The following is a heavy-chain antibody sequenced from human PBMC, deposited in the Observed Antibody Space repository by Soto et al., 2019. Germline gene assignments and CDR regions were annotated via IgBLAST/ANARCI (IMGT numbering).Heavy chain of an antibody. D-gene: IGHD3-3*01. V-gene: IGHV3-23*01. CDR3: ARWSYLDY. J-gene: IGHJ4*02. CDR1: GFSFGSYA. CDR2: ISGSDGKT. Sequence: GGSLRLSCVASGFSFGSYALTWVRQAPGKGLEWVSTISGSDGKTFYADAVKGRFSISRDISQSTLYLQMNSLRADDTAIYYCARWSYLDYWGQGTRVTVSS.